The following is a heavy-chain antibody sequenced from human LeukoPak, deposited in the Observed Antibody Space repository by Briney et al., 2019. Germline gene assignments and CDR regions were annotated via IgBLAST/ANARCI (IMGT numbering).Heavy chain of an antibody. Sequence: GGSLRLSCAASGFTFSSYEMNWVRQAPGKGLEWISYISSSASIIYYADSVKGRFTISRDNAKNSLYLQTNSLRAEDTAVYYCAELGITMIGGVWGKGTTVTISS. CDR1: GFTFSSYE. V-gene: IGHV3-48*03. D-gene: IGHD3-10*02. CDR3: AELGITMIGGV. J-gene: IGHJ6*04. CDR2: ISSSASII.